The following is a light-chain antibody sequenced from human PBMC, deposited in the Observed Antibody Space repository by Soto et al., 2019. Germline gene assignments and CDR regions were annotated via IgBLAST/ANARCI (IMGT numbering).Light chain of an antibody. CDR2: EGS. Sequence: QSVLTQPASVSGSPGQSITISCTGTSSDVGSYNLVSWYQQHPGKAPKLMIYEGSKRPSGVSNRFSGSKSGNTASLTISGLQAEDEADYYCSSYTSSSTLVFGGGTKVTVL. CDR1: SSDVGSYNL. CDR3: SSYTSSSTLV. V-gene: IGLV2-14*02. J-gene: IGLJ2*01.